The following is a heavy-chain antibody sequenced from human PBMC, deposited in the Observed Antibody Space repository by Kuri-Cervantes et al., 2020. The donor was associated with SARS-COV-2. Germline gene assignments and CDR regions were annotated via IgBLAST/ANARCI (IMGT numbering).Heavy chain of an antibody. CDR3: ARMITIFGVAHFDY. D-gene: IGHD3-3*01. CDR1: GFSLSNARMG. J-gene: IGHJ4*02. Sequence: SGPTLVKPTQTLTLTCTVSGFSLSNARMGVSWIRQPPGKALEWLAHIFSNDEKSYSTSLKSRLTISKDTSKSQVVLTMTNMDPVDTGTYYCARMITIFGVAHFDYWGQGTLVTVSS. V-gene: IGHV2-26*01. CDR2: IFSNDEK.